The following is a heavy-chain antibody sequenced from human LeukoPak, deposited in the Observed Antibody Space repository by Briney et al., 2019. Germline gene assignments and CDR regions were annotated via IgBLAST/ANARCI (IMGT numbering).Heavy chain of an antibody. D-gene: IGHD2/OR15-2a*01. V-gene: IGHV5-51*01. Sequence: PGGSLRLSCVASGLTFSSYWMSWVRQAPGKGLEWMGIIYPGVSDTRYSPSFQGQVTISADKSISTAYLQWSSLKASDTAMYYCARLVIRGASSWFDPWGQGTLVTVSS. CDR2: IYPGVSDT. J-gene: IGHJ5*02. CDR3: ARLVIRGASSWFDP. CDR1: GLTFSSYW.